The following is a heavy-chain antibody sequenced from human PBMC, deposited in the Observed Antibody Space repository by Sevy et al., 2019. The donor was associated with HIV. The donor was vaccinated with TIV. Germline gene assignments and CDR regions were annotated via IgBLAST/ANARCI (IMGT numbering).Heavy chain of an antibody. CDR2: ISGSGGST. Sequence: GGSLRLSCAASGFTFSSYAMSWVRQAPGKGLEWVSAISGSGGSTYYADSVKGRFTISSDNSKNTLYLQMNSLRAEDTAVYYCAKPTGTTYYYYMDVWGKGTTVTVSS. V-gene: IGHV3-23*01. CDR3: AKPTGTTYYYYMDV. CDR1: GFTFSSYA. D-gene: IGHD1-1*01. J-gene: IGHJ6*03.